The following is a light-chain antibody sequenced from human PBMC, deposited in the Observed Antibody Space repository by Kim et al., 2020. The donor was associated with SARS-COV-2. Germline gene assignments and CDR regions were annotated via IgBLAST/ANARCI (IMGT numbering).Light chain of an antibody. V-gene: IGLV1-47*01. J-gene: IGLJ3*02. CDR1: SSNIGDNS. Sequence: QSVLTQPPSASVTPGQRVTIACSGSSSNIGDNSVSWYQQVPGTAPKLLIYRNSQRPSGVPDRFSGSKSGTSASLAISGLRSEDDAEYYCATWDDSLSGWVFGGGTKVTVL. CDR3: ATWDDSLSGWV. CDR2: RNS.